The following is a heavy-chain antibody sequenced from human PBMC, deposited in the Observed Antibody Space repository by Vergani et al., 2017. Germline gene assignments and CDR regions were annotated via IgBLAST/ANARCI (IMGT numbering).Heavy chain of an antibody. Sequence: QVQLVQSGAEVKKPGSSVKVSCKASGGTFSSYAISWVRQAPGQGLEWMGGIIPIFGTANYAQKFQGRVTITADESTSTAYMELSSLRSEDTAVYYCAXDGPDSSGYYFHDAFDIWGQGTMVTVSS. CDR3: AXDGPDSSGYYFHDAFDI. V-gene: IGHV1-69*01. J-gene: IGHJ3*02. CDR1: GGTFSSYA. D-gene: IGHD3-22*01. CDR2: IIPIFGTA.